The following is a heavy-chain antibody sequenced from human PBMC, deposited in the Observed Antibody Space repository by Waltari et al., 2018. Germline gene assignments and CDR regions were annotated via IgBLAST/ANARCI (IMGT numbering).Heavy chain of an antibody. V-gene: IGHV4-39*01. D-gene: IGHD6-13*01. CDR1: GGSLSSSSYY. CDR2: IYYSGST. Sequence: QLQLQESGPGLVKPSETLSPTCTVSGGSLSSSSYYLRWIRQPPGKGLEWIGSIYYSGSTYYNPSLKSRVTISVDTSKNQFSLKLSSVTAADTAVYYCARHGPYSSSWTLGAFDIWGQGTMVTVSS. J-gene: IGHJ3*02. CDR3: ARHGPYSSSWTLGAFDI.